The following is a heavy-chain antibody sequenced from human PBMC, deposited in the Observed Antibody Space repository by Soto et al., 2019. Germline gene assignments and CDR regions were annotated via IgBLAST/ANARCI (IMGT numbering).Heavy chain of an antibody. J-gene: IGHJ4*02. D-gene: IGHD5-12*01. CDR1: GFIVSSNY. Sequence: EVQLVESGGGLIQPGGSLRLSCAASGFIVSSNYMNWVRQPPGKGLEWVSLIYSDGNTYYADSVKGRFTISRDNSKNTLYLQMNNLRAEDTAVYYCARRAGDGYRGYYIDYWGQGALVTVSS. CDR2: IYSDGNT. V-gene: IGHV3-53*01. CDR3: ARRAGDGYRGYYIDY.